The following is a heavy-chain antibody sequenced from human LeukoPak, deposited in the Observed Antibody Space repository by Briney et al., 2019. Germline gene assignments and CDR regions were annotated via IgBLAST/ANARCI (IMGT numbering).Heavy chain of an antibody. CDR1: GFTFSSYS. Sequence: GGSLRLSCAASGFTFSSYSMNWVRQAPGEGLEWVSSISSSSSYIYYADSVKGRFTISRDNAKNSLYLQMNSLRAEDTAVYYCARVMVRGVILNWFDPWGQGTLVTVSS. CDR2: ISSSSSYI. J-gene: IGHJ5*02. D-gene: IGHD3-10*01. V-gene: IGHV3-21*01. CDR3: ARVMVRGVILNWFDP.